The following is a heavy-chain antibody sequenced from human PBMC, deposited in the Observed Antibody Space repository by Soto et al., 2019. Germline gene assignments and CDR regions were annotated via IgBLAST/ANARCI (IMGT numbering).Heavy chain of an antibody. CDR2: IIPITGTT. J-gene: IGHJ2*01. CDR3: AREYSSSSQDSYFDV. D-gene: IGHD6-6*01. Sequence: QVQLVQSGAEVKKPGSSVKVSCKVSGGIFSSYAIGWVRQAPGQGLEWMAGIIPITGTTNRAQNFQGRVTVTADESTTTVYMELSSRTAEDTAVYYCAREYSSSSQDSYFDVWGRGTLVTVSA. V-gene: IGHV1-69*01. CDR1: GGIFSSYA.